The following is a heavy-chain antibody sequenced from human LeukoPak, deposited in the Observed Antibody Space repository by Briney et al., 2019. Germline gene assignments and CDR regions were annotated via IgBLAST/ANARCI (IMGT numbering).Heavy chain of an antibody. D-gene: IGHD6-19*01. CDR3: AKDWGSGGWYNYFDP. J-gene: IGHJ5*02. V-gene: IGHV3-30*18. Sequence: AGGSLRLSCAVSGFTISSHGMHWVRQAPGKGPEWVAMIAYHGNTEYYGDSVKGRFTISRDNSKNTLYLQMDSLRAGDTAVYHCAKDWGSGGWYNYFDPWGQGTLVTVSS. CDR1: GFTISSHG. CDR2: IAYHGNTE.